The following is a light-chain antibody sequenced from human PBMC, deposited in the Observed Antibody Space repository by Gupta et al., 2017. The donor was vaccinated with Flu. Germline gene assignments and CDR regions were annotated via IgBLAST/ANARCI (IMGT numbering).Light chain of an antibody. CDR3: QQHNNWPPWT. V-gene: IGKV3-15*01. CDR2: GAA. Sequence: EVVMTQPPATLSVSPGERATRSCTASQSISSNLAWYQQRPGQAPRLLIYGAATRDTGIPARFSGSGCGTELTLTISSRQSEDFAVSFCQQHNNWPPWTFGQGTKVEIK. J-gene: IGKJ1*01. CDR1: QSISSN.